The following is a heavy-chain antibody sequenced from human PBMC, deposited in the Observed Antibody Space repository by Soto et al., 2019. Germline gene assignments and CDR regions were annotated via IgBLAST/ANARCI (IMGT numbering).Heavy chain of an antibody. D-gene: IGHD3-3*02. CDR1: GNSISSSNSH. Sequence: LTETLSLTCPVSGNSISSSNSHWAWTRQPPGKGLEYIGSVSSGGAIFDRGNIYYNPYLKSRVTISVDTPKNQISLRLSSVTAADPGVYYCVRYDRINMKPYSPEGFHIWGQGTMVT. CDR2: IFDRGNI. J-gene: IGHJ3*02. CDR3: VRYDRINMKPYSPEGFHI. V-gene: IGHV4-39*01.